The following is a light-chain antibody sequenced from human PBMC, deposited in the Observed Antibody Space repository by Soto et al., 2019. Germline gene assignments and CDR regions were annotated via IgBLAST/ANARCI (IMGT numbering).Light chain of an antibody. Sequence: DIQMTQSPSSLSASVGDRITITCRARQSISRYLNWYQHKPGKAPKLLINAASSLGRGVPSRFSGGGSGTHFTLKISSLQPDDFATSYCQQHYRATPWSFGQGTKVDLK. V-gene: IGKV1-39*01. CDR2: AAS. J-gene: IGKJ1*01. CDR3: QQHYRATPWS. CDR1: QSISRY.